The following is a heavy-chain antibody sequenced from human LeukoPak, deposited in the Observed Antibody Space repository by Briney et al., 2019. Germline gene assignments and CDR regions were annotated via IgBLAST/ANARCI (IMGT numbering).Heavy chain of an antibody. V-gene: IGHV3-30*04. CDR2: ISNDGSNK. J-gene: IGHJ4*02. D-gene: IGHD6-19*01. CDR1: GFTFSSYV. CDR3: ARDRGQWLLPLLDY. Sequence: PGGSLRLSCAASGFTFSSYVMHWVRQAPGKGLEWVTVISNDGSNKYHADSVKGRFTSSRDNSKNTLYLQMNSLRDEDMAVYYCARDRGQWLLPLLDYWGQGTPVTVSS.